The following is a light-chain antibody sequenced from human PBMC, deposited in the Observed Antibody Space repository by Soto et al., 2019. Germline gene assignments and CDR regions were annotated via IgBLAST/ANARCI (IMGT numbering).Light chain of an antibody. Sequence: DIQMTQSPSTLSASVGDRVTITCRASQSISSWLAWYQQKPGKAPNLLIYEASRLESAVPSRFSGSASGTEFTLTINSLQPDDFATYLCKQYSSYPETFGQGTKV. CDR1: QSISSW. CDR3: KQYSSYPET. CDR2: EAS. J-gene: IGKJ1*01. V-gene: IGKV1-5*03.